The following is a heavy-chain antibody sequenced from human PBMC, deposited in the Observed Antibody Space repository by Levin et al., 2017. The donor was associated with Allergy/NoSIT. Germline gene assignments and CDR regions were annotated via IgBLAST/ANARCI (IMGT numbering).Heavy chain of an antibody. Sequence: PGESLKISCKGSGYSFTNYWIAWVRQMPGKGLEWMGIIYPGDSDTRYSPSFQGQVTTSADKSSSADYLQWSSLKASDTAMYYCARKGYCSSTTCWYGMDGWGQGTTVTVSS. V-gene: IGHV5-51*01. J-gene: IGHJ6*02. D-gene: IGHD2-2*01. CDR1: GYSFTNYW. CDR2: IYPGDSDT. CDR3: ARKGYCSSTTCWYGMDG.